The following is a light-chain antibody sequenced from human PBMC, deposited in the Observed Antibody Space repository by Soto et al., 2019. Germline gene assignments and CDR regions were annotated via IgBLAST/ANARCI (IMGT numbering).Light chain of an antibody. Sequence: QSALTQPPSASGSPGQSVAISCTGTSSDLGTYNWVSWYLQHPGKAPQLLIYDVSTRPSGVSNRFSGSKSGNTASLTISGLQAEDEADYYCSLYAGGDNVIFGRGTKVTVL. CDR2: DVS. J-gene: IGLJ2*01. CDR3: SLYAGGDNVI. V-gene: IGLV2-8*01. CDR1: SSDLGTYNW.